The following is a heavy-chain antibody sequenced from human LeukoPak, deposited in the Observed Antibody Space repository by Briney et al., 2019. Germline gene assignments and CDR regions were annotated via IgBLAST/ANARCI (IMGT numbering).Heavy chain of an antibody. D-gene: IGHD6-13*01. CDR3: ARGKAAGLLDWFDP. CDR1: GFTFRNHV. J-gene: IGHJ5*02. Sequence: GGSLRPSCAASGFTFRNHVMAWVRQTPGKGLEWVSSIVGDGSASFYSDSVKGRFAVSRDNSMDTLFLHMQSLRAEDAAFYYCARGKAAGLLDWFDPWGQGTLVTVSS. CDR2: IVGDGSAS. V-gene: IGHV3-23*01.